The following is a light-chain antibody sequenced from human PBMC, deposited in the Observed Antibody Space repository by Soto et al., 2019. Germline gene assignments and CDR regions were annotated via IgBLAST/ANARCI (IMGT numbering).Light chain of an antibody. Sequence: EIVLTHSPGTLSLSPGERATLSCRASQSVSSTYLAWCQQKPGQAPRPLIYGASTRATGIPDRFSGTGSGTDFTLTISRLEPEDFAVYYCQQFGNSPITFGQGTRLEIK. CDR2: GAS. CDR1: QSVSSTY. J-gene: IGKJ5*01. V-gene: IGKV3-20*01. CDR3: QQFGNSPIT.